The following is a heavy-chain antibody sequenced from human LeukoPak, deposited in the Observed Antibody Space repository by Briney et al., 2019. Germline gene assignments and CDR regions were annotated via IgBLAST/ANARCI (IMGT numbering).Heavy chain of an antibody. V-gene: IGHV3-48*01. CDR1: GFTFSSYA. Sequence: PGRSLRLSCAASGFTFSSYAMSWVRQAPGKGLEWVSYISSSSSTIYYADSVKGRFTISRDNAKNSLYLQMNSLRAEDTAVYYCARDIKGYGSDYWGQGTLVTVSS. J-gene: IGHJ4*02. D-gene: IGHD3-10*01. CDR3: ARDIKGYGSDY. CDR2: ISSSSSTI.